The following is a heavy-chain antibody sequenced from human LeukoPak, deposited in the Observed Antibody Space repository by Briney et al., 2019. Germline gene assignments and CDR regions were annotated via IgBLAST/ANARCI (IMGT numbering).Heavy chain of an antibody. CDR1: GFTFSSYA. D-gene: IGHD2-2*01. CDR3: ARMSSWSFDS. CDR2: IKQDGSDK. J-gene: IGHJ4*02. V-gene: IGHV3-7*01. Sequence: GGSLRLSCAASGFTFSSYAMTWVRQFPGKGLEWVANIKQDGSDKYYVDSVKGRFTVSRDNTKKSLYLQLDSLRAEDTAVYYCARMSSWSFDSWGRGTLVTVSS.